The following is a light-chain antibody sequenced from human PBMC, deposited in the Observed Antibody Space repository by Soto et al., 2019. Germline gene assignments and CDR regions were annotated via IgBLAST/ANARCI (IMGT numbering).Light chain of an antibody. Sequence: DIVMTQSPDSLAVSLGERATINCKSSQSVLYSPNNKNYLAWYQQRPGQPPKLLIYWASTRESGVPDRFSGSGSGTDFTLTISSLQAEDVAVYSCQQYYSPPYTFGQGTKLEIK. CDR2: WAS. CDR3: QQYYSPPYT. CDR1: QSVLYSPNNKNY. V-gene: IGKV4-1*01. J-gene: IGKJ2*01.